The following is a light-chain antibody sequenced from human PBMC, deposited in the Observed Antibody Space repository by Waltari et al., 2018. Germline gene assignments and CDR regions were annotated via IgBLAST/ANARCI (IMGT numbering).Light chain of an antibody. CDR2: NSH. V-gene: IGKV1-12*01. Sequence: DIQMTQSPSSVSASVGDRVTVTCRASQDVSSWLAWYQQKPGKVPQLLIYNSHTLQTGVPSRFSGRRSGTDFTLTITSLQPEDFATYYCQQANTFPFTFGPGTRVDLK. CDR1: QDVSSW. J-gene: IGKJ3*01. CDR3: QQANTFPFT.